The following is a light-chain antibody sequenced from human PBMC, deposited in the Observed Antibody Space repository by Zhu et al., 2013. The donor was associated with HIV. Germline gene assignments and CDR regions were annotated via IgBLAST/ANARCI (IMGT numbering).Light chain of an antibody. CDR3: CSYTARSTAV. CDR2: EVN. J-gene: IGLJ2*01. CDR1: SSDIGGFNY. Sequence: QSALTQPASVSGSPGQSITISCTGTSSDIGGFNYVSWYQHHPGKAPKLMIYEVNKRPSGVSNRFSGSRSGNTASLTISGLQGEDEADYYCCSYTARSTAVFGGGTKLTVV. V-gene: IGLV2-14*01.